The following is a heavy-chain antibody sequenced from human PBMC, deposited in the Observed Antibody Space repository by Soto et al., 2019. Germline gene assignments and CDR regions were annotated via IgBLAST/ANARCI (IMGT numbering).Heavy chain of an antibody. Sequence: RLSCAASGFTFSSYGMHWVRQAPGKGLEWVAVISYDGSNKYYADSVKGRFTISRDNSKNTLYLQMNSLRAEDTAVYYCAKDLPPPYDILTGPDYWGQGTLVTVSS. CDR2: ISYDGSNK. D-gene: IGHD3-9*01. V-gene: IGHV3-30*18. CDR3: AKDLPPPYDILTGPDY. CDR1: GFTFSSYG. J-gene: IGHJ4*02.